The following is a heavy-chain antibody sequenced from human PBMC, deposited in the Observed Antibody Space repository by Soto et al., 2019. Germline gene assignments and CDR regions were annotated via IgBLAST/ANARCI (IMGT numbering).Heavy chain of an antibody. V-gene: IGHV4-31*03. CDR3: ARAGRITMVPDY. CDR2: IYYSGST. J-gene: IGHJ4*02. CDR1: GGSISSGGYY. Sequence: QVQLQESGPGLVKPSQTLSLTCTVSGGSISSGGYYWSWIRQHPGKGLEWIGYIYYSGSTYYTPSLTIRVTISVYTSKNQFSLKLSSVTAADTAVYYCARAGRITMVPDYWGQGTLVTVSS. D-gene: IGHD3-10*01.